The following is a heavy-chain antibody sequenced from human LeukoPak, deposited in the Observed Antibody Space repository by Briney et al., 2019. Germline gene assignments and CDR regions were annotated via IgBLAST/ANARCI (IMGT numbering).Heavy chain of an antibody. CDR2: IGGSRRYI. J-gene: IGHJ4*02. CDR1: GFTFSSYS. D-gene: IGHD2-8*01. Sequence: GGSLRLSCSASGFTFSSYSMIWVRQAPGKGLEWVSSIGGSRRYIYYPPSVTGRFTISSDNAKISLYLQMYTLRAEDPVVFYSARDSVYPCDYWGQGTLVTVSS. CDR3: ARDSVYPCDY. V-gene: IGHV3-21*01.